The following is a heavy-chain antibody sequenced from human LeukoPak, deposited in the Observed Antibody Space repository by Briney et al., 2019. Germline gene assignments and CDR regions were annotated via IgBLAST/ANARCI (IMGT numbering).Heavy chain of an antibody. Sequence: PGGSLRLSCAASGFTFDDYAMHWVRQAPGKGLEWVSGISWSSGSIGYADSVKGRFTISRDNAKNSLYLQMNSLRAEDTALYYCAKDRGLGMIVVVSAFDIWGQGTMVTVSS. V-gene: IGHV3-9*01. CDR1: GFTFDDYA. CDR3: AKDRGLGMIVVVSAFDI. J-gene: IGHJ3*02. D-gene: IGHD3-22*01. CDR2: ISWSSGSI.